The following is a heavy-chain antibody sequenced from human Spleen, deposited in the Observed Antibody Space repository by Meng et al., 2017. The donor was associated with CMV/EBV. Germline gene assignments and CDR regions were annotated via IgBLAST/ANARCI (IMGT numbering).Heavy chain of an antibody. CDR1: GFTFSRYS. D-gene: IGHD6-19*01. V-gene: IGHV3-48*04. Sequence: GESLKISCAASGFTFSRYSMNWVRQAPGKGLEWVSYISSSSSTIYYADSVKGRFTISRDNAKNSLYLQMNSLRAEDTAVYYCARAESDSGWYQYYFDYWGQGTVVTVSS. CDR2: ISSSSSTI. CDR3: ARAESDSGWYQYYFDY. J-gene: IGHJ4*02.